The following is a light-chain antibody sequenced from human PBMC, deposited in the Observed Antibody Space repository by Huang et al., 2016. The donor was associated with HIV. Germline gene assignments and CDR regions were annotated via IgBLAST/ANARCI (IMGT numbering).Light chain of an antibody. CDR1: QNISSF. J-gene: IGKJ3*01. CDR2: AAS. Sequence: DIQMTQSPYSLSASVGDRVTITCRASQNISSFLIWSQQKPVKTPTLLIHAASNLLSGVPSRFSGSGSGTNFILSISSLQPDDFVTYYCQQSYSSPLTFGPGTTVDI. CDR3: QQSYSSPLT. V-gene: IGKV1-39*01.